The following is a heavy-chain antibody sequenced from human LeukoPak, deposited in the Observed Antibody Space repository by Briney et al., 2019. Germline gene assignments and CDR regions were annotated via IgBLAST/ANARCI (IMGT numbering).Heavy chain of an antibody. D-gene: IGHD3-22*01. CDR1: GYSFTSYW. V-gene: IGHV5-51*01. CDR3: ARYYYDSSGYFYFDY. J-gene: IGHJ4*02. Sequence: GESLKSSCKGSGYSFTSYWIGWVRQMPGKGLEWMGIIYPGDSDTRYSPSFQGQVTISADKSISTAYLQWSSLKASDTAIYYCARYYYDSSGYFYFDYWGQGTLVTVSS. CDR2: IYPGDSDT.